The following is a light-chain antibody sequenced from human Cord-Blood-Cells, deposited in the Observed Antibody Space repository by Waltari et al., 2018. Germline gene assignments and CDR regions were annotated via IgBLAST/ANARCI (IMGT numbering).Light chain of an antibody. J-gene: IGKJ2*01. CDR2: AAS. CDR3: QKYNSAPYT. V-gene: IGKV1-27*01. CDR1: QGISNY. Sequence: DIQLTQSPSSLSASVGDRLTITCRASQGISNYLAWYQQKPGKVPKPLIYAASTLQSGVSSRFSGSGSGTDSTLTISSLQPEDVATYYCQKYNSAPYTFGQGTKLEIK.